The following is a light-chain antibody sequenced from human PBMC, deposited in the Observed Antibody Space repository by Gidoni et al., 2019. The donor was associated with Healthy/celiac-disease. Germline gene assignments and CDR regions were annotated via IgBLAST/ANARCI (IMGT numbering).Light chain of an antibody. CDR1: QSVSSY. Sequence: IVLTQSPATLSWSPGERATLSCRASQSVSSYLAWYQQKPGQAPRLLIYDASNRATGIPARFSGSGSGTDFTITISSLEPEDFAVYYCQQRSNWPSLTFGGGTKVEIK. CDR3: QQRSNWPSLT. CDR2: DAS. J-gene: IGKJ4*01. V-gene: IGKV3-11*01.